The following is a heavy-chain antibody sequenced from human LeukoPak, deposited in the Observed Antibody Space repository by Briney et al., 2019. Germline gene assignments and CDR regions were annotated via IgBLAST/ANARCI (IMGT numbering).Heavy chain of an antibody. CDR3: ARHNIASDGARLFDF. J-gene: IGHJ4*02. CDR2: IYHSGYA. CDR1: GGSVSSND. Sequence: AETLSLTCSVSGGSVSSNDWAWLRQPPGKGPEWIGYIYHSGYAKYNPSFKSRVTMSVDTSKSQFSLQLTSVTAADTAVYYCARHNIASDGARLFDFWGRGTLVAVSS. D-gene: IGHD4-17*01. V-gene: IGHV4-59*08.